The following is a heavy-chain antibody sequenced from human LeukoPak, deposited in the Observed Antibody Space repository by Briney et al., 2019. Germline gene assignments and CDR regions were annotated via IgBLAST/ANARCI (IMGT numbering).Heavy chain of an antibody. CDR2: VSSSGILI. D-gene: IGHD6-19*01. CDR3: AKVSGSGWHFDH. J-gene: IGHJ4*02. V-gene: IGHV3-48*03. CDR1: GFTFSNYE. Sequence: GGSLRLSCAASGFTFSNYEMNWVRQAPGKGLEWVSFVSSSGILIYYADSVKGRFTISRDNGKNSLFLQMDSLRVEDTAVYYCAKVSGSGWHFDHWGQGTLVTVSS.